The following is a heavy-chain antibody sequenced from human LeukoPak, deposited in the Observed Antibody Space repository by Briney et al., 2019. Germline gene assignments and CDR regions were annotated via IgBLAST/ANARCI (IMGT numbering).Heavy chain of an antibody. CDR3: ARARDGHINNWFDP. Sequence: SETLSLTCTVSGGSINSYYWSWIRQPPGKGLEWIGYIYYSGSTNYNPSLKSRVTMSVDTSKNQFSLKMSSVTAADTAVYYCARARDGHINNWFDPWGQGTLVTVSS. V-gene: IGHV4-59*01. CDR1: GGSINSYY. CDR2: IYYSGST. D-gene: IGHD5-24*01. J-gene: IGHJ5*02.